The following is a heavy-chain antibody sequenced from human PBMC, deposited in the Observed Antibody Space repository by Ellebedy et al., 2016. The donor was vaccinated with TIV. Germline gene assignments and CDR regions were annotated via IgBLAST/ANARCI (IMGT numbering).Heavy chain of an antibody. CDR1: GFTFSSYA. D-gene: IGHD1-26*01. J-gene: IGHJ4*02. CDR2: IKSKTDGGTT. V-gene: IGHV3-15*01. CDR3: TTTVGASTLFDY. Sequence: GESLKISXAASGFTFSSYAMSWVRQAPGKGLEWVGRIKSKTDGGTTDYAAPVKGRFTISRDDSKNTLYLQMNSLKTEDTAVYYCTTTVGASTLFDYWGQGTLVTVSS.